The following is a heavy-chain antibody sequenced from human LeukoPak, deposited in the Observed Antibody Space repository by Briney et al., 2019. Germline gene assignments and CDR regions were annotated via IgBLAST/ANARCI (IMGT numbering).Heavy chain of an antibody. D-gene: IGHD4-17*01. Sequence: PGGSLRLSCAASGFTASSNYMSSVRQAPGKGLEWGSVIYSGGSTYYADSVKGRFTISRDNSKNTLYLQMNSLRAEDTAVYYCARAKLYGDYADAFDIWGQGTMVTVSA. CDR3: ARAKLYGDYADAFDI. J-gene: IGHJ3*02. CDR2: IYSGGST. V-gene: IGHV3-53*01. CDR1: GFTASSNY.